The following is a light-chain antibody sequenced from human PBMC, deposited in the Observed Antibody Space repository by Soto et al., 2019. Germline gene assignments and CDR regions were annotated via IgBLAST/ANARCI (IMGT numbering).Light chain of an antibody. V-gene: IGLV2-18*02. CDR2: EGS. CDR3: SSYTSSNSVV. Sequence: QSALTQPPSVSGSPGQSVTISCTGTSTDVGSYNRVSWYQQSPGTAPKLMIYEGSYRPSGVPDRFSGSKSGNTASLTISGLQAEDEADYYCSSYTSSNSVVFGGGTKLTVL. CDR1: STDVGSYNR. J-gene: IGLJ2*01.